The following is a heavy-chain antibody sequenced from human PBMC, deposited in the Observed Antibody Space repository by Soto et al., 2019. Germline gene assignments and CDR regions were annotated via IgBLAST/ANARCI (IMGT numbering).Heavy chain of an antibody. CDR1: GGTFSSYA. V-gene: IGHV1-69*13. Sequence: ASVKVSCKASGGTFSSYAISWVRQAPGQGLEWMGGIIPIFGTANYAQKFQGRVKITADESTSTAYMELSSLRSEDTAVYYCARSRITMVRGAPPYYYYGMDVWGQGTTVTVSS. D-gene: IGHD3-10*01. CDR3: ARSRITMVRGAPPYYYYGMDV. J-gene: IGHJ6*02. CDR2: IIPIFGTA.